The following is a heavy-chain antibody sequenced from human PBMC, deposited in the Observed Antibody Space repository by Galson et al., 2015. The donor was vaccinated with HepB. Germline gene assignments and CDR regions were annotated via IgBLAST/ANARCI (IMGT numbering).Heavy chain of an antibody. J-gene: IGHJ6*02. CDR3: ARDRGSSSYSFDV. CDR1: GDSVSSKSAG. V-gene: IGHV6-1*01. Sequence: CAISGDSVSSKSAGWNWIRQSPSRGLEWLGRTYYRSKWYNDYVVSVKSRISINPDTSKNQLSLHLNSVTPDDTGVYFCARDRGSSSYSFDVWGRGTTVTVSS. D-gene: IGHD6-6*01. CDR2: TYYRSKWYN.